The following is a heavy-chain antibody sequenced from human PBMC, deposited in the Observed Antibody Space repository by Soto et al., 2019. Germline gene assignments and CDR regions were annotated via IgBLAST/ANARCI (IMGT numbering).Heavy chain of an antibody. V-gene: IGHV4-4*07. D-gene: IGHD6-13*01. CDR1: GGSISNYY. Sequence: SETLSLTCTVSGGSISNYYWTWIRQPAGKGLEWIGRIYTTGSINYNPSLTSRLTMSVDTSKNQFSLKLNSVTAADTALYYCARQTTYISSWFDYWGQGTLVTVSS. CDR2: IYTTGSI. J-gene: IGHJ5*01. CDR3: ARQTTYISSWFDY.